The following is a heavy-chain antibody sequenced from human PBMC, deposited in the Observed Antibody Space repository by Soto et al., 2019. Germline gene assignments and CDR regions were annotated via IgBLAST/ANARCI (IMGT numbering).Heavy chain of an antibody. Sequence: GSLRLSCAASGFTFGNYDMHWVRQTTGKGLEWVSAIGTAGDAYYPASVKGRFTISRENATNSLYLQMNSLRAEDTAVYFCARQTGTRGYYYDGMDVWGQGTTVTVSS. D-gene: IGHD1-1*01. CDR1: GFTFGNYD. V-gene: IGHV3-13*01. CDR3: ARQTGTRGYYYDGMDV. CDR2: IGTAGDA. J-gene: IGHJ6*02.